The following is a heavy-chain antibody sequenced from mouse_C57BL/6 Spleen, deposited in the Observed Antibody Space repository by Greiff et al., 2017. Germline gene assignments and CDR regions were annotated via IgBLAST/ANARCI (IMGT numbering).Heavy chain of an antibody. Sequence: QVQLQQPGAELVRPGSSVKLSCKASGYTFTSYWMHWVKQRPIQGLEWIGNIDPSDSETHYNQKFKDKATLTVDKSSSTAYMQLSSLTSEDSAVYYCARGYYDTYYFDYWGQGTTLTVSS. J-gene: IGHJ2*01. CDR3: ARGYYDTYYFDY. D-gene: IGHD2-4*01. CDR2: IDPSDSET. V-gene: IGHV1-52*01. CDR1: GYTFTSYW.